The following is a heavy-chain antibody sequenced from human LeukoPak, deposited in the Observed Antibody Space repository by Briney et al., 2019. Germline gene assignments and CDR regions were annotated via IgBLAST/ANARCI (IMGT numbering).Heavy chain of an antibody. CDR3: ARDFCSSTSCLSPFDY. J-gene: IGHJ4*02. V-gene: IGHV3-33*01. D-gene: IGHD2-2*01. CDR1: GFTFSSYG. Sequence: GRSLRLSCAASGFTFSSYGMHWVRQAPGKGLEWVAVIWYDGSNKYYADSVKGRFTISRDNSKNTLYLQMNSLRAEDAAVYYCARDFCSSTSCLSPFDYWGQGTLVTVSS. CDR2: IWYDGSNK.